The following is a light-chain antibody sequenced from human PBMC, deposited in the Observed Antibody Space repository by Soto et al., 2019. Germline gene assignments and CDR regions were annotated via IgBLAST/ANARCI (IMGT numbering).Light chain of an antibody. Sequence: ALTQPASVSGSPGQSITISCTGTSSDVGGYNYVSWYQHHPGKAPKLMIYDVSNRPSGVSNRFSGSKSGNTASLTISGLQAEDEAEYFCNSYTSSSTPYVFGTGTKVTVL. CDR2: DVS. V-gene: IGLV2-14*03. J-gene: IGLJ1*01. CDR1: SSDVGGYNY. CDR3: NSYTSSSTPYV.